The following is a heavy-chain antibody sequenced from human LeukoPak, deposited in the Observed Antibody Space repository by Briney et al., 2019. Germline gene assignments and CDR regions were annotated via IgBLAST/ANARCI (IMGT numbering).Heavy chain of an antibody. J-gene: IGHJ2*01. CDR2: IHHSGTT. D-gene: IGHD5-24*01. CDR1: DYFISRGYY. CDR3: ARDPREIRTSAIYWHFDL. Sequence: SETLSLTCIVSDYFISRGYYWGWIRQPPGKGLEWIGSIHHSGTTNYNPSLKSRVTISVDTSKNQFSLKLRSVTAADTAVYYCARDPREIRTSAIYWHFDLWGRGTLLTVSS. V-gene: IGHV4-38-2*02.